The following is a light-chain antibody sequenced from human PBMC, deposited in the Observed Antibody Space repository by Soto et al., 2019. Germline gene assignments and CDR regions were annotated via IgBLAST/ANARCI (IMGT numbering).Light chain of an antibody. CDR2: GIS. J-gene: IGKJ5*01. V-gene: IGKV3D-15*01. CDR1: QSVSRN. Sequence: EIVMTQSPATLSVSPGERATLSCRASQSVSRNLAWYHHKPGQAPRLLIYGISKRATDIPDRFSGSGSGTEFTLTISSLQPEDFATYYCQQHGQWPITFGQGTRLEIK. CDR3: QQHGQWPIT.